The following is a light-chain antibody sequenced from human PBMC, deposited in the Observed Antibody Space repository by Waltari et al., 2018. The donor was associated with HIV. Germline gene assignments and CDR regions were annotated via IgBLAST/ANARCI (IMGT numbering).Light chain of an antibody. V-gene: IGKV3-20*01. J-gene: IGKJ4*01. CDR3: EQYGSSPRT. CDR1: QSVSSSY. CDR2: GAS. Sequence: EIVLTRSTGTLSSSPGDRATLSCRASQSVSSSYLAWYQQKPGQAARLLIYGASSRATGIPDRFSGRGSGTDFTLTSSRLGPEDFAVYCCEQYGSSPRTFGGGTKVEIK.